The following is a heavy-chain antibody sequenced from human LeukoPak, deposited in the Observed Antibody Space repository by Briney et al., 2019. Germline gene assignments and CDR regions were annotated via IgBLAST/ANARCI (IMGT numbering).Heavy chain of an antibody. CDR2: ISSSSSYI. V-gene: IGHV3-21*01. J-gene: IGHJ3*02. CDR3: ARSRSGFDI. D-gene: IGHD2-15*01. CDR1: GFSFSTTD. Sequence: SGGSLRLSCAASGFSFSTTDMSWVRQTPGKGLEWVSSISSSSSYIYYADSVKGRFTISRDNAKNSLYLQMNSLRAEDTAVYYCARSRSGFDIWGQGTMVTVSS.